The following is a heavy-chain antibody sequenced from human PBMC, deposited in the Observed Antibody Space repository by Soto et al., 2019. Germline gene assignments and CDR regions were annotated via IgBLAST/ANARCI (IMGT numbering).Heavy chain of an antibody. CDR3: ARTRSAWSDFHYYSLDV. Sequence: GGSLRLSCAASGFTFNSYGMHWVRQGPGNGLEWVAFISYDSTKTYYADSVKGRFTISRDNSNGALYVQMNSLTGEDTAVYYCARTRSAWSDFHYYSLDVWGQGTTVTVSS. J-gene: IGHJ6*02. CDR1: GFTFNSYG. CDR2: ISYDSTKT. V-gene: IGHV3-30*03. D-gene: IGHD1-26*01.